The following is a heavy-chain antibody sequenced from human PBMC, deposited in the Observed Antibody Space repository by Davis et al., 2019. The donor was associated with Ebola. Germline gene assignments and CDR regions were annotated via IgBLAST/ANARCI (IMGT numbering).Heavy chain of an antibody. J-gene: IGHJ4*02. D-gene: IGHD3-3*02. CDR2: IYPGDSDT. Sequence: GESLKISCKGSGYTFTTYWIGWVRQMPGKGLAWMGIIYPGDSDTRYSPSFQGQVTISAGKSISTAYLQWSSLKASDTAMYYCARRGGWSGAFLDYWGQGTLVTVSS. CDR3: ARRGGWSGAFLDY. CDR1: GYTFTTYW. V-gene: IGHV5-51*01.